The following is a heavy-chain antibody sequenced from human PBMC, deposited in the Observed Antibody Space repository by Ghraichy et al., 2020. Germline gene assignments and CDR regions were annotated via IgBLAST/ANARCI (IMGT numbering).Heavy chain of an antibody. V-gene: IGHV4-34*01. Sequence: SETLSLTCAVYGGSFSGHYCSWIRQPPGKGLEWIGEINHSGGTTFNPSLKSRVTMSVDTSKNQFSLKLTSVTAADTAVYYCARGNTRFYYGSGTLGTPEYHFYGMDVWGQGTTVTVSS. CDR1: GGSFSGHY. CDR2: INHSGGT. D-gene: IGHD3-10*01. J-gene: IGHJ6*02. CDR3: ARGNTRFYYGSGTLGTPEYHFYGMDV.